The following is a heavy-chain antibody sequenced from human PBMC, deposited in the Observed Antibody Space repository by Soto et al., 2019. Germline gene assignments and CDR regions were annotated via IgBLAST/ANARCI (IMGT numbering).Heavy chain of an antibody. CDR3: ARVGLIAAAGHNWFDP. CDR1: GYTFTGYY. V-gene: IGHV1-2*04. Sequence: ASVKVSCKASGYTFTGYYMRWVRQAPGQGLEWMGWINPNSGGTNYAQKFQGWVTMTRDTSISTAYMELSRLRSDDTAVYYCARVGLIAAAGHNWFDPWGKGTLVTVSS. CDR2: INPNSGGT. D-gene: IGHD6-13*01. J-gene: IGHJ5*02.